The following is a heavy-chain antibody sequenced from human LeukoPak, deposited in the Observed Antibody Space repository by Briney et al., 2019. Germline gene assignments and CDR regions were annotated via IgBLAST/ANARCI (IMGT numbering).Heavy chain of an antibody. J-gene: IGHJ3*02. D-gene: IGHD3-22*01. CDR2: ISGSGGNT. V-gene: IGHV3-23*01. CDR3: AKGLYYYDSSAPDAFDI. CDR1: GFTFSSYA. Sequence: PGGSLRLSCAASGFTFSSYAMSWVRQAPGKGLEWVSAISGSGGNTYYADSVKGRFTISRDNSKNTLYLQMNSLRAEDTAVYYCAKGLYYYDSSAPDAFDIWGQGTMVTVSS.